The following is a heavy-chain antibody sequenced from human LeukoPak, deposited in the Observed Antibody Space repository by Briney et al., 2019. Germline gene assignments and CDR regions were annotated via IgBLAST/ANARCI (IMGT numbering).Heavy chain of an antibody. Sequence: GSLRLSCAASGFTFGTYAMTWVRQAPGKGLEWVSVISGSGGSTNYADSVKGRFIISRDNSGNTLFLQMNSLRAEDTAVYYCAKHHYSSSRDYFDYWGQGTLVTVSS. J-gene: IGHJ4*02. D-gene: IGHD6-13*01. CDR3: AKHHYSSSRDYFDY. CDR1: GFTFGTYA. V-gene: IGHV3-23*01. CDR2: ISGSGGST.